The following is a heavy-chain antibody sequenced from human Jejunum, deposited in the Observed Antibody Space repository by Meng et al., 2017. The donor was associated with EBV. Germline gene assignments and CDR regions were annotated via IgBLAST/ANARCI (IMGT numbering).Heavy chain of an antibody. D-gene: IGHD3-10*01. CDR3: ARSPGSWRLDY. V-gene: IGHV4-4*02. CDR1: AGSISNYVW. Sequence: QVQLQESGPGQLTPSVSLPRTCSGCAGSISNYVWWNWVRQPPGKGLEWIGEIYHSGLTNYNPSLKSRVTISVDTSKNKFSLNLASVTAADTAVYYCARSPGSWRLDYWGPGTLVTVSS. J-gene: IGHJ4*02. CDR2: IYHSGLT.